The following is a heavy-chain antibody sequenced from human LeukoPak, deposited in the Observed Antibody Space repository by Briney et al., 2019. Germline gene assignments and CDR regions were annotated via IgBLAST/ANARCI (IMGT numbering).Heavy chain of an antibody. CDR2: ISGSGGST. V-gene: IGHV3-23*01. CDR1: GFTFSSYA. D-gene: IGHD2-2*01. J-gene: IGHJ4*02. Sequence: PGGSLRPSCAASGFTFSSYAMSWVRQAPGKGLEWVSAISGSGGSTYYADSVKGRFTISRDNSKNTLYLQMNSLRAEDTAVYYCAKSGQLLSAYYFDYWGQGTLVTVSS. CDR3: AKSGQLLSAYYFDY.